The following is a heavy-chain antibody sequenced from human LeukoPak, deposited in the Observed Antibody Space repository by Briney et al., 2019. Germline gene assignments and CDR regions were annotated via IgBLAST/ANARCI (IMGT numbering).Heavy chain of an antibody. CDR3: AKSDDDILTGYYQN. CDR2: ISGSGGST. J-gene: IGHJ4*02. CDR1: GFTFSSYA. D-gene: IGHD3-9*01. V-gene: IGHV3-23*01. Sequence: GGSLRLSCAASGFTFSSYAMSWVRQAPGKGLEWVSAISGSGGSTYYADSVKGRFTISRDNSKNTLYLQMNSLRAEDMALYYCAKSDDDILTGYYQNWGQGTLVTVSS.